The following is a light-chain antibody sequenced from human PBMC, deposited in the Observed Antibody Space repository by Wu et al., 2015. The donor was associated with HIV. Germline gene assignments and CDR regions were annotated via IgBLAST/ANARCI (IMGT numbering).Light chain of an antibody. CDR3: QQRSVLWT. J-gene: IGKJ1*01. V-gene: IGKV3-11*01. CDR1: QSISTA. Sequence: EMVLTQSPGTLSLSPGDRATLSCTTSQSISTAYVAWYQQKPGQAPRLLIYGASNRATGIPDRFSGSGSGTDFTLTISSLEPEDFAVYYCQQRSVLWTFGQGTRIEIK. CDR2: GAS.